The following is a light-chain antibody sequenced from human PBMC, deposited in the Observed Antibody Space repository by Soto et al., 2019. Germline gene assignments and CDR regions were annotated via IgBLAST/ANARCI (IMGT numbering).Light chain of an antibody. CDR3: LQHNSYPIT. CDR2: ETS. J-gene: IGKJ5*01. Sequence: DLQMTQSPSSLSASVGDRVTITCRASQGIRNELAWFQQKPGKAPKRLIYETSSLQSGVPSRFSGSGSGTEFTLTINSLQPEDFATYYCLQHNSYPITFGQGTRLESK. CDR1: QGIRNE. V-gene: IGKV1-17*01.